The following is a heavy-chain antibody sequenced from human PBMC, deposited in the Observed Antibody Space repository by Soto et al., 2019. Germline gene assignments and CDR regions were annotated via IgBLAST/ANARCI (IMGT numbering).Heavy chain of an antibody. CDR1: GFTSSSYW. V-gene: IGHV3-7*01. CDR3: ARDQLYYNDISGRPLNAFDV. Sequence: HLGGSLRLSCAASGFTSSSYWMTWVRQAPGKGLQRVANIKYDGSDQYYVDSVKGRFTISRDNAKNSLYLQMNSLRAEDTAVYYCARDQLYYNDISGRPLNAFDVWGQGTMVTVSS. D-gene: IGHD3-22*01. J-gene: IGHJ3*01. CDR2: IKYDGSDQ.